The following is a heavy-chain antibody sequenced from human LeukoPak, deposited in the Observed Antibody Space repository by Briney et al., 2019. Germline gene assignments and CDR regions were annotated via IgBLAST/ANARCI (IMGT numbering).Heavy chain of an antibody. CDR1: GFTFSSYE. CDR2: IDSSGSTI. CDR3: ARDYGGSSPFDY. Sequence: PGGSLRLSCAASGFTFSSYEMNWVRQAPGKGLEWVSYIDSSGSTIHYADSVKGRFTISRDNAKNSLYLHMNSLRAEDTAVYYCARDYGGSSPFDYWGQGTLVTVSS. J-gene: IGHJ4*02. D-gene: IGHD4-23*01. V-gene: IGHV3-48*03.